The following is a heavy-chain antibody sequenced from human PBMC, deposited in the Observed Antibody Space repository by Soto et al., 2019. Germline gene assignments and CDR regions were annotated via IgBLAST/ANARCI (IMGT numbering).Heavy chain of an antibody. CDR1: GYTFTSYG. J-gene: IGHJ4*02. D-gene: IGHD3-22*01. CDR2: ISAYNGNT. Sequence: QVQLVQSGAEVKKHGASVKVSCKASGYTFTSYGISWVRQAPGQGLEWMGWISAYNGNTNYAQKLQGRVTMTTDTSTSTAYRELRSLRSDDTAVYYCARDSYPYYYDSSGYYHFDYWGQGTLVTVSS. V-gene: IGHV1-18*04. CDR3: ARDSYPYYYDSSGYYHFDY.